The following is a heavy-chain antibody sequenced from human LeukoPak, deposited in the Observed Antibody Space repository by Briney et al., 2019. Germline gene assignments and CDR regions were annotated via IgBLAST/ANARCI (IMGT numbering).Heavy chain of an antibody. J-gene: IGHJ3*02. CDR1: GFTFSTFG. V-gene: IGHV3-33*01. Sequence: GGSLRLSCAASGFTFSTFGLHWVRQAPGKGLEWVALIWYDGSNEYYADSVKGRFTISRDNSKNTVYLQMNSLRAEDTAVYCCARDWGLQAFDIWGQGTMVTVSS. CDR2: IWYDGSNE. D-gene: IGHD7-27*01. CDR3: ARDWGLQAFDI.